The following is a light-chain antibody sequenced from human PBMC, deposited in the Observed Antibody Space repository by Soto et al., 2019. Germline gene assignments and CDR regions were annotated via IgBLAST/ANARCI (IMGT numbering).Light chain of an antibody. CDR2: KAS. CDR1: QSVSSW. Sequence: DIQMTQSPSTLSASVGDIVNITFRASQSVSSWLAWYQQKPGKAPKLLIYKASSLHSGVPSRFSGSGSGTEFTLTISSLQSEDFAVYYCQQYNNWPRTFGQGTKVDIK. V-gene: IGKV1-5*03. CDR3: QQYNNWPRT. J-gene: IGKJ1*01.